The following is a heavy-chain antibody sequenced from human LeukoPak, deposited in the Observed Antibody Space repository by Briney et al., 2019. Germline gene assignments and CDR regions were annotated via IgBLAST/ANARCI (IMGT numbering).Heavy chain of an antibody. CDR1: GFTFSSDS. CDR2: ISSSSSYI. CDR3: ARDTYCGGDCYSGVDY. D-gene: IGHD2-21*02. J-gene: IGHJ4*02. V-gene: IGHV3-21*01. Sequence: GGSLRLSCAASGFTFSSDSMNWVRQAPGKGLEWVSSISSSSSYIYYADSVKGRFTISRDNAKNSLYLQMNSLRAEDTAVYYCARDTYCGGDCYSGVDYWGQGTLVTVSS.